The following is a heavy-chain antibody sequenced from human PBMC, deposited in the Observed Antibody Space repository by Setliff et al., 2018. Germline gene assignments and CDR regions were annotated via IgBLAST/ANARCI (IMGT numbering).Heavy chain of an antibody. J-gene: IGHJ6*03. CDR3: AREQWLDPPGYYYMDV. CDR1: GGSISSYY. CDR2: IYIGGSA. V-gene: IGHV4-4*07. D-gene: IGHD6-19*01. Sequence: SDTLSLTCTVSGGSISSYYWSWIRQPAGKGLEWIGHIYIGGSANYNPSLKSRVTMSIDTSKNQFSLKLNSVTAADMAVYYCAREQWLDPPGYYYMDVWAKGPTVTVSS.